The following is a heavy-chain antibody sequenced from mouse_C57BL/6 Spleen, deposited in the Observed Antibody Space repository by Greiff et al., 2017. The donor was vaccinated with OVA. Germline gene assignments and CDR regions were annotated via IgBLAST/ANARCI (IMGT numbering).Heavy chain of an antibody. CDR2: INPNYGTT. CDR3: AGSNPYYDAMDY. CDR1: GYSFTDYN. Sequence: VKLQQSGPELVKPGASVKISCKASGYSFTDYNMNWVKQSNGKSLEWLGEINPNYGTTSYKQTLKGKATLTVDQSSSTAYMQLNSLTSEDSAVYFCAGSNPYYDAMDYWGQGTSVTVSS. D-gene: IGHD2-5*01. J-gene: IGHJ4*01. V-gene: IGHV1-39*01.